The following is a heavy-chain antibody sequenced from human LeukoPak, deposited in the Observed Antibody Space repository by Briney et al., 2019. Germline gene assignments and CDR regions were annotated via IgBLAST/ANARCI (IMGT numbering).Heavy chain of an antibody. Sequence: SETLSLTCTVSGGPISSSNNYWGWVRQTPGRGLEWVGEIHYTGATSYNPSLKSRATISTDTSKNQFSLRLSSVTAADTAVYYCARGNILTGYCFDFWGQGALVTVSS. D-gene: IGHD3-9*01. V-gene: IGHV4-39*07. CDR1: GGPISSSNNY. CDR2: IHYTGAT. J-gene: IGHJ4*02. CDR3: ARGNILTGYCFDF.